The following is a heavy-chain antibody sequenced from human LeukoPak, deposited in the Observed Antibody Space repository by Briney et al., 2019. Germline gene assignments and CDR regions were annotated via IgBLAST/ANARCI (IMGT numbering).Heavy chain of an antibody. Sequence: SETLSLTCAVSGGSISSGGYSWSWIRQRPGKGLEWIGYIYHSGSTYYNPSLKSRVTISVDRSKNQFSLKLSSVTAADTAVYYCARGPRGYYYDSSGYPGSDFDYWGQGTLVTVSS. J-gene: IGHJ4*02. CDR3: ARGPRGYYYDSSGYPGSDFDY. CDR2: IYHSGST. D-gene: IGHD3-22*01. V-gene: IGHV4-30-2*01. CDR1: GGSISSGGYS.